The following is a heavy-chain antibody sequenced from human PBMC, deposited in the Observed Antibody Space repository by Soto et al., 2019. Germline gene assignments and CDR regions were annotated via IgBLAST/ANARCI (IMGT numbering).Heavy chain of an antibody. CDR2: FYSSGSP. D-gene: IGHD3-22*01. CDR1: GGSISSGGYY. V-gene: IGHV4-61*08. CDR3: AREFYYDSSGIGFDS. Sequence: SETLSLTCTVSGGSISSGGYYWSWIRQHPGKGLEWIGYFYSSGSPRHNPSLKNRVSISEDRSKNEFSLKLSSVTAADTAIYYCAREFYYDSSGIGFDSCGQGTLVTVSS. J-gene: IGHJ4*02.